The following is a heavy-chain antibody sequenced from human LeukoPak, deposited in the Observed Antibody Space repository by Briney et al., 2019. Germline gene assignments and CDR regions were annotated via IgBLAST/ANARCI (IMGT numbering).Heavy chain of an antibody. Sequence: GASVKVSCKASGGTFSSYAISWVRQAPGQGLEWMGRIIPIFGIANYAQKFQGRVTITADKSTSTAYMELSSLRSEDTAVYYCARGHFYCSGGSCYGCWGQGTLVTVSS. CDR3: ARGHFYCSGGSCYGC. CDR2: IIPIFGIA. CDR1: GGTFSSYA. D-gene: IGHD2-15*01. J-gene: IGHJ4*02. V-gene: IGHV1-69*04.